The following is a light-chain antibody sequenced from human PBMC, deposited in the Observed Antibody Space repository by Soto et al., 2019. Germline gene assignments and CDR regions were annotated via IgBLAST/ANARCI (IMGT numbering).Light chain of an antibody. V-gene: IGKV3-11*01. Sequence: EVVLTQSPDTLSLSPGERATLSCRASQSISYYLAWYQQKPGQAPRLLIYDASNRATGIPARFSGSGSGTDFTLTISTLEPEDFAVYYCQQYNSWPPITFGQGTRLEIK. J-gene: IGKJ5*01. CDR3: QQYNSWPPIT. CDR2: DAS. CDR1: QSISYY.